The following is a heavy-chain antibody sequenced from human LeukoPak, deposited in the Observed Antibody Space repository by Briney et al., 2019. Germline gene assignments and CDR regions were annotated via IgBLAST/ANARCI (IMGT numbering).Heavy chain of an antibody. CDR3: ARAAYYDILTGHDAFDI. J-gene: IGHJ3*02. D-gene: IGHD3-9*01. V-gene: IGHV4-4*07. CDR2: IYTGGST. CDR1: GASLSSYY. Sequence: SETLSLTCTVSGASLSSYYSSWIRQPAGKGLEWIGRIYTGGSTNYNPSLKSRVTMSVDTSKNQFSLKLSSVTAADTAVYYCARAAYYDILTGHDAFDIWGQGTMVTVSS.